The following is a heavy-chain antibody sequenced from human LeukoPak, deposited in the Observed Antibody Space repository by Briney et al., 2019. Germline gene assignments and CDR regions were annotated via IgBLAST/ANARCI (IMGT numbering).Heavy chain of an antibody. CDR1: GFTFSSYW. Sequence: GGSLRLSCAASGFTFSSYWMTWVRQAPGKGLEWVANIKQDGSEKYYVDSVKGRFTISRDNAKNSLYLQMNSLRTEDAAVYYCATSRSFDYWGQGTLVTVSS. J-gene: IGHJ4*02. D-gene: IGHD1-14*01. V-gene: IGHV3-7*01. CDR3: ATSRSFDY. CDR2: IKQDGSEK.